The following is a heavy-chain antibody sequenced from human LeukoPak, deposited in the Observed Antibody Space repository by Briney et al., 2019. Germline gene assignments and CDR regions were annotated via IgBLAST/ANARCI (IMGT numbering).Heavy chain of an antibody. Sequence: GASVKVSCKASGGTFSSHAISWVRQAPGQGLEWMGGIIPIFGTANYAQKFQGRVTITADESTSTAYMELNSLRSEDTAVYYCASIVFPVISPLDYYYGMDVWGQGTTVTVSS. V-gene: IGHV1-69*13. CDR2: IIPIFGTA. D-gene: IGHD3-16*02. CDR3: ASIVFPVISPLDYYYGMDV. CDR1: GGTFSSHA. J-gene: IGHJ6*02.